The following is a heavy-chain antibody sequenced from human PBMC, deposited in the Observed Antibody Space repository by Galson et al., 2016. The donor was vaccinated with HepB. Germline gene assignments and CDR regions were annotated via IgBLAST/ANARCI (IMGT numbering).Heavy chain of an antibody. J-gene: IGHJ4*02. CDR2: IWYDGSNK. CDR3: ARDGGGSSGYYLGY. D-gene: IGHD3-22*01. Sequence: SLRLSCAASGFTFSSYGMHWVRQAPGKGLEWVAVIWYDGSNKYYADSVKGRFTIFRDNSKNTLYLQMNSLRAEDTAVYYCARDGGGSSGYYLGYWGQGTLVTVSS. CDR1: GFTFSSYG. V-gene: IGHV3-33*01.